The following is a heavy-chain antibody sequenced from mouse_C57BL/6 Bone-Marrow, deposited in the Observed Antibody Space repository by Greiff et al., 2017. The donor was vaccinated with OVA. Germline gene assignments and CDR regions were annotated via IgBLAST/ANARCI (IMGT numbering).Heavy chain of an antibody. Sequence: VQLQQSGAELVKPGASVKISCKASGYAFSSYWMNWVKQRPGQGLEWIGQIYPGDGYTNYNGKFKGKATLTADKSSSTAYMQLSSLTSEDSAVYFCALTTWFAYWGQGTLVTVSA. J-gene: IGHJ3*01. V-gene: IGHV1-80*01. D-gene: IGHD1-3*01. CDR1: GYAFSSYW. CDR3: ALTTWFAY. CDR2: IYPGDGYT.